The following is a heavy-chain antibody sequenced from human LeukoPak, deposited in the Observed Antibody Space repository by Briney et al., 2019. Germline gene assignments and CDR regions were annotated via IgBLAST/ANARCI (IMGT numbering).Heavy chain of an antibody. CDR3: TTDADDVKRYYYGMDV. D-gene: IGHD1-1*01. J-gene: IGHJ6*02. CDR2: IKSKTDGGTT. CDR1: GFTFSNAW. V-gene: IGHV3-15*07. Sequence: GGSLRLSCAASGFTFSNAWMNWVRQAPGKGLEWVGRIKSKTDGGTTDYAAPVKGRFTISRDDSKNTLYLQMNSLKTEDTAVYYCTTDADDVKRYYYGMDVWGQGTTVTVSS.